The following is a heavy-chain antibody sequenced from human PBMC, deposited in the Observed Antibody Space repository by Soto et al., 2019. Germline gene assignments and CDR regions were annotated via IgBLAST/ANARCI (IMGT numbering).Heavy chain of an antibody. V-gene: IGHV1-8*01. CDR2: MNPNSGNT. J-gene: IGHJ6*02. CDR1: GYTFPSYD. CDR3: ARGDNGYEKRYGMDV. D-gene: IGHD5-12*01. Sequence: QVQLVQSGAEVKKPGASVKVSCKASGYTFPSYDINWVRQATGQGLEWMGWMNPNSGNTVYAQKYMGRVTMTRDTSKSTAYMELISLTSADTAVYCCARGDNGYEKRYGMDVWGQGTTVTVSS.